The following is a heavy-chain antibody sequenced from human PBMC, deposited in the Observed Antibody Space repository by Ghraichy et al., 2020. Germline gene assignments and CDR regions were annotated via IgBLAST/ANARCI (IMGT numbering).Heavy chain of an antibody. J-gene: IGHJ4*02. V-gene: IGHV3-74*01. Sequence: GGSLRLSCAASGFTFSRYWMLWVRHGPEKGLVWVSRINSDGSYTNYADSVKGRFTISRDNAQNTLYLQMNSLRAEDTAVYYCARAAIVGTSYYFDYWGQGILITVTS. CDR1: GFTFSRYW. CDR3: ARAAIVGTSYYFDY. D-gene: IGHD1-26*01. CDR2: INSDGSYT.